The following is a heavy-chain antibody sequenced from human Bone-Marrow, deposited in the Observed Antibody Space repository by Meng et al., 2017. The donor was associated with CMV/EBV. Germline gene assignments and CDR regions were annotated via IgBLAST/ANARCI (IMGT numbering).Heavy chain of an antibody. D-gene: IGHD5-24*01. CDR2: IKLDGTYK. CDR3: ARRGVEVNFDY. V-gene: IGHV3-33*01. Sequence: GGSLRLSCTASGFPFSTYGMHWVRQAPGKGLEWVALIKLDGTYKYYADSAKGRFTISRDNSKNTLYLQMNSLRAEDTAVYYCARRGVEVNFDYWGQGTLVTVSS. J-gene: IGHJ4*02. CDR1: GFPFSTYG.